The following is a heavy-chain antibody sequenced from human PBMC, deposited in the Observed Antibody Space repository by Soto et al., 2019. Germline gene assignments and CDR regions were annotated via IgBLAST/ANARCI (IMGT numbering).Heavy chain of an antibody. CDR1: GFTFTTHP. D-gene: IGHD1-1*01. V-gene: IGHV1-3*01. J-gene: IGHJ4*02. CDR3: ASRPGLDTGPFDY. Sequence: QVHLVQSGAEVREPGASVKISCKASGFTFTTHPIHWVRQAPDQRLEWMGWINPGNGYSDYSQKFQGRVTFTRATSANTAYMELNSLRAEDTALYYCASRPGLDTGPFDYWGQGTLVTVSS. CDR2: INPGNGYS.